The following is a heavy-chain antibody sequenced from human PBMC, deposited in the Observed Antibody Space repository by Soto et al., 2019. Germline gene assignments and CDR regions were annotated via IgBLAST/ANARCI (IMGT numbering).Heavy chain of an antibody. D-gene: IGHD6-13*01. CDR3: ARAFGGIAAAGQIYYYYYYGMDV. Sequence: TLSLTCTVSGGSISSYYWSWIRQPPGKGLEWIGYIYYSGSTNYNPSHKSRVTISVDTSKNQFSLKLSSVTAADTAVYYCARAFGGIAAAGQIYYYYYYGMDVWGQGTTVTVSS. J-gene: IGHJ6*02. CDR2: IYYSGST. CDR1: GGSISSYY. V-gene: IGHV4-59*01.